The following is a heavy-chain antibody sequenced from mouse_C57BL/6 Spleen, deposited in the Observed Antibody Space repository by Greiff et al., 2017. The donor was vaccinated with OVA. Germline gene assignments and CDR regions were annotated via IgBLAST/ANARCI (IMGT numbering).Heavy chain of an antibody. D-gene: IGHD2-5*01. V-gene: IGHV8-8*01. CDR3: ARIEYSNSYCDY. J-gene: IGHJ2*01. Sequence: QVTLKESGPGILQPSQTLSLTCSFSGFSLSTFGMGVGWIRQPSGKGLEWLAHIWWVDDKYYNPALKSRLTISKATSKNQVFLKIAKVDTSYTATDYCARIEYSNSYCDYWGQGTTLTVSS. CDR1: GFSLSTFGMG. CDR2: IWWVDDK.